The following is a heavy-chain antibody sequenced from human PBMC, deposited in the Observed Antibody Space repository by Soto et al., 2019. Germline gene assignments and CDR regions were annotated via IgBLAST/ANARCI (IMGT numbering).Heavy chain of an antibody. D-gene: IGHD5-12*01. Sequence: PSETLSLTCSVSGGSIGSYYWSWIRQPPGKGLEWIGFIYYSETTNYNPSLKSRVTISVDTSKNQFSLKLSSVTAAYTAVYYCARSRDGYNPGHFDYWGQGTLVTVSS. CDR1: GGSIGSYY. J-gene: IGHJ4*02. CDR3: ARSRDGYNPGHFDY. V-gene: IGHV4-59*01. CDR2: IYYSETT.